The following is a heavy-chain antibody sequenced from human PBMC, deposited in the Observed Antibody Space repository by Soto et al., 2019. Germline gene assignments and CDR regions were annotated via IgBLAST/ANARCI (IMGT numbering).Heavy chain of an antibody. CDR3: AKDSTSSSSGLCNY. V-gene: IGHV3-9*01. D-gene: IGHD6-6*01. Sequence: EVQLVESGGGLVQPGRSLRLSCAASGFTFDDYAMHWVRQAPGKGLEWVSGISWNSGSIGYADSVKGRFTISRHNAKNYLYLQMNSLRAEDTALYYCAKDSTSSSSGLCNYWGQGTLVTVSS. J-gene: IGHJ4*02. CDR1: GFTFDDYA. CDR2: ISWNSGSI.